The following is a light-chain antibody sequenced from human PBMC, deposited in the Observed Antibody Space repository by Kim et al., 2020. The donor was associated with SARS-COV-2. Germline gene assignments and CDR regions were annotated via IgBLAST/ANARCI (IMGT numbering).Light chain of an antibody. CDR2: GDD. CDR1: NSNIGSNN. CDR3: SAWDDSLNGPV. J-gene: IGLJ2*01. V-gene: IGLV1-44*01. Sequence: GQRVTISCSGVNSNIGSNNVHWYQQLPGTAPKLLIYGDDRRPSGVPERFSASKSDTSASLAISGLQSQDEADYYCSAWDDSLNGPVFGGGTQLTVL.